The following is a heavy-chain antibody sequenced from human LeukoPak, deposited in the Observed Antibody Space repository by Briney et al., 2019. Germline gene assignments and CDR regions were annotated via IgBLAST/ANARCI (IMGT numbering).Heavy chain of an antibody. CDR1: GFTFSSYS. CDR2: ISSSSSYI. J-gene: IGHJ6*03. D-gene: IGHD1-14*01. CDR3: ARGGMTTRIAYYYYYYMDV. V-gene: IGHV3-21*01. Sequence: PGGSLRLSCAASGFTFSSYSMNWVRQAPGKGLEWVSSISSSSSYIYYADSVKGRFTISRDNAKNSLYLQMNSLRAEDTAVYYCARGGMTTRIAYYYYYYMDVWGKGTTVPISS.